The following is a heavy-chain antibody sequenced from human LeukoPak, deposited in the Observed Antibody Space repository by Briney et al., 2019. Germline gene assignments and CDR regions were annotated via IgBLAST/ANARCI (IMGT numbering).Heavy chain of an antibody. D-gene: IGHD5-18*01. CDR2: IIPIFGTA. CDR1: GFTFGDYA. Sequence: GGSLRLSCTASGFTFGDYAISWVRQAPGQGLEWVGGIIPIFGTANYAQKFQGRVTITADGSTSTAYMELSSLRSEDTAVYYCARDSHRIYSYGLFDYWGQGTVVTVSS. CDR3: ARDSHRIYSYGLFDY. J-gene: IGHJ4*02. V-gene: IGHV1-69*01.